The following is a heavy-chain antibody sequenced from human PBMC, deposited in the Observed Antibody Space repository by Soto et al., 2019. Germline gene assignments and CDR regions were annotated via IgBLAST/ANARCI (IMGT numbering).Heavy chain of an antibody. V-gene: IGHV4-39*01. CDR3: ARFPLTYDSSGSHAFEI. D-gene: IGHD3-22*01. Sequence: QLQLQESGPGLVKPSETLSLTCTVSGGSISSSSYYWGWIRQPPGKGLEWIGTIYYSGSTFYNPSLKSRVTISIDTSKNQFSLRLISVAAADTAVYYCARFPLTYDSSGSHAFEIWGQGTMVTVSS. CDR1: GGSISSSSYY. CDR2: IYYSGST. J-gene: IGHJ3*02.